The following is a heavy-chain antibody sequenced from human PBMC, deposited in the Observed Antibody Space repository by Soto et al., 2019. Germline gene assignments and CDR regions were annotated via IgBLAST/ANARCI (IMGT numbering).Heavy chain of an antibody. V-gene: IGHV3-23*01. D-gene: IGHD1-26*01. CDR3: AKIGRSYYAWYFDL. J-gene: IGHJ2*01. CDR1: GFTFSSYA. CDR2: ISGSGGST. Sequence: VGSLRLSGAASGFTFSSYAMSWVRQAPGKGLEWVSAISGSGGSTYYADSVKGRFTISRDNSKNTLYLQMNSLRAEDTAVYYCAKIGRSYYAWYFDLWGRGTLVTVSS.